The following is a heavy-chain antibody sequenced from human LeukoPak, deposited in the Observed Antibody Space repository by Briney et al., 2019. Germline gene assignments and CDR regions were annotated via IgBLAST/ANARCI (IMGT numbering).Heavy chain of an antibody. J-gene: IGHJ4*02. V-gene: IGHV3-23*01. CDR2: ITASGGST. D-gene: IGHD1-26*01. CDR1: GFTFRNSV. Sequence: PGGSLRLSCAASGFTFRNSVMSWVRQAPGKGLEWVSYITASGGSTYYADSVKGRFTVSRDNSKNTLYLQMNSLTVEDTAVYYCAPGSNWPGYFDYWGQGTLVTVSS. CDR3: APGSNWPGYFDY.